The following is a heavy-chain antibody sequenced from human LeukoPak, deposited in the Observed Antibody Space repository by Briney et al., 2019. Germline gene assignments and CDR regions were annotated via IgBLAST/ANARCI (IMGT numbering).Heavy chain of an antibody. J-gene: IGHJ5*02. CDR3: ARIYDFWSGYKNWFDP. D-gene: IGHD3-3*01. V-gene: IGHV1-18*01. CDR2: ISAYNGNT. Sequence: ASVKVSCKASGYTFTSYGISWVRQAPGQGLEWMGWISAYNGNTNYAQKLQGRVTMTTDTSTSTAYMELRSLRSDDTAVYYCARIYDFWSGYKNWFDPWGQGTLVTVSS. CDR1: GYTFTSYG.